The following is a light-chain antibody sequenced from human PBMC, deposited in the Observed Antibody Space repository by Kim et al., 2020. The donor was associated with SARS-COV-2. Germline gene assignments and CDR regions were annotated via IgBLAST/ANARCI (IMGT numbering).Light chain of an antibody. CDR3: QQYASSPIT. V-gene: IGKV3-20*01. Sequence: RASQSVGISFLAGYQQRPGQAPRLLISAASRRATGLPDRFSGSGSGSDFILTLSRLGPEDFAVYYCQQYASSPITFGQGTRLEIK. J-gene: IGKJ5*01. CDR2: AAS. CDR1: QSVGISF.